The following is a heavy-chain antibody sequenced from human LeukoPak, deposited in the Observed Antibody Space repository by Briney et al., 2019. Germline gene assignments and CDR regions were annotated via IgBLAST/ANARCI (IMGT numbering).Heavy chain of an antibody. CDR1: GFTFDDYA. D-gene: IGHD3-3*01. J-gene: IGHJ4*02. CDR3: AKGTGSGYLNYFDY. Sequence: GRSLRLSCAASGFTFDDYAMHWVRQAPGKGLEWVSGISWNSGSIGYADSVKGRFTISRDNAKNSLYLQMNSLRAEDTALYYCAKGTGSGYLNYFDYWGQGTLVTVSS. CDR2: ISWNSGSI. V-gene: IGHV3-9*01.